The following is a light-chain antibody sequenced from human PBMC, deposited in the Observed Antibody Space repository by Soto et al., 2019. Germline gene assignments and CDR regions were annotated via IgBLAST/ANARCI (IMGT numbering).Light chain of an antibody. V-gene: IGKV1-39*01. CDR2: AAS. J-gene: IGKJ1*01. CDR1: QSISSW. Sequence: DIQMTQSPSILSASVGDRVTITCRASQSISSWLAWYQQKPGKAPKVLIYAASSLQSGVPPRFSGSGSGTDFTLTISSLQPEDFATYFCQQSYNIPRATFGQGTKVDIK. CDR3: QQSYNIPRAT.